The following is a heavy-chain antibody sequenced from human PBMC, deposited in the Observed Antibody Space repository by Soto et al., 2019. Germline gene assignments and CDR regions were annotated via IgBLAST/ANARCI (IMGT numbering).Heavy chain of an antibody. CDR1: GGSISSADYY. V-gene: IGHV4-30-4*01. CDR2: IYYSGST. Sequence: SETLSLTCTVSGGSISSADYYWSWVRQPPGKGLEWIGYIYYSGSTFFNPSLKSRVTISKDTSRNQFSLRPNSVTAAGTAVYYCARAIVVTIGGMDVWGQGTTVTVSS. CDR3: ARAIVVTIGGMDV. D-gene: IGHD5-12*01. J-gene: IGHJ6*02.